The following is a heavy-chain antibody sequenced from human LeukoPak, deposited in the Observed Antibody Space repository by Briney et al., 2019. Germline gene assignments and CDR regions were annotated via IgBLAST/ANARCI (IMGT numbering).Heavy chain of an antibody. CDR2: INPNSGGT. J-gene: IGHJ5*02. D-gene: IGHD3-10*01. CDR3: ARDSGTTGEVKFDP. V-gene: IGHV1-2*02. CDR1: GYTFTGYY. Sequence: GASVTVSCKASGYTFTGYYMHWVRQAPGQGLEWMGWINPNSGGTNYAQKLQGRVTMTTDTSTSTAYMELRSLRSDDTAVYYCARDSGTTGEVKFDPWGQGTLVTVSS.